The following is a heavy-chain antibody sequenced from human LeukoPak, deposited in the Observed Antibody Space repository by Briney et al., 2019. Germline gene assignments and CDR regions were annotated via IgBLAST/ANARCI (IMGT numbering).Heavy chain of an antibody. V-gene: IGHV3-53*05. J-gene: IGHJ4*02. D-gene: IGHD3-10*01. CDR1: GFTVSSHP. CDR2: IYRGGNT. CDR3: AREGYYGSGSPPSLYFDY. Sequence: GGSLRLSCAASGFTVSSHPMSWVRQAPGKGLEWVSVIYRGGNTYYADSVKGRFTISTDNSRSTLYLQMNSLRPEDTAIYYCAREGYYGSGSPPSLYFDYWGQGTLVTVSS.